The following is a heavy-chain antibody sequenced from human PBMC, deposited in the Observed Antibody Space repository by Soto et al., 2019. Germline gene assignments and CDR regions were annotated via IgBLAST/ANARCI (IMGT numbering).Heavy chain of an antibody. D-gene: IGHD2-21*02. J-gene: IGHJ4*02. CDR2: ISGYNSNT. CDR3: ARERQLKPLPY. Sequence: QVQLVQSGGEVKKPGASVKVSCKTFGYTFTNYGITWVRQAPGQGLEWIGWISGYNSNTDYAQKFQGRVTMTKDTRTGTAHMELRSLRADDTAISFCARERQLKPLPYWGQGTPVVVSS. V-gene: IGHV1-18*01. CDR1: GYTFTNYG.